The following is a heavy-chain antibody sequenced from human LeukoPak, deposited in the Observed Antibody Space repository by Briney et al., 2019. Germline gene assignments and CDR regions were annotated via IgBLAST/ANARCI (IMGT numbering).Heavy chain of an antibody. J-gene: IGHJ3*02. V-gene: IGHV4-34*01. D-gene: IGHD6-13*01. CDR1: GGSFSGYY. CDR3: ARGTGYSSSWYEAFDI. CDR2: INHSGST. Sequence: SETLSLTCAVYGGSFSGYYWSWIRQPPGKGLAWIGEINHSGSTNYNPSLKSRVTISVDTSKNQFSLKLSSVTAADTAVYYCARGTGYSSSWYEAFDIWGQGTMVTVSS.